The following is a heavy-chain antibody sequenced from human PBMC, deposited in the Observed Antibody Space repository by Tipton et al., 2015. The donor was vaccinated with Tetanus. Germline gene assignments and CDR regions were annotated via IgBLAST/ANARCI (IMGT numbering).Heavy chain of an antibody. J-gene: IGHJ5*02. CDR1: GGSISSYY. CDR3: AKDFDPRRWFDP. V-gene: IGHV4-4*07. Sequence: TLSLTCTVSGGSISSYYWSWIRQPAGKRLEWIGRIYTTGSTEYNPSLKSRVTMSVDTSKNQASLKMTSLTAADTAVYYCAKDFDPRRWFDPWGQGILVTVSS. CDR2: IYTTGST.